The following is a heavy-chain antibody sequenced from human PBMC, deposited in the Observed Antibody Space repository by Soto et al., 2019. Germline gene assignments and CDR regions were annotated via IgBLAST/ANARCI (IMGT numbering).Heavy chain of an antibody. J-gene: IGHJ6*02. D-gene: IGHD3-10*01. CDR2: ISFSGSTI. CDR3: TRGEGFFYGVDV. V-gene: IGHV3-48*03. Sequence: VGSLRLSCAASGFSFSDYGMNWVRQAPGKGLEWIAHISFSGSTIYYADSVKGRFSISRDNSKNFLYLQMSGLRADDSAVYYCTRGEGFFYGVDVWGLGTTVTVSS. CDR1: GFSFSDYG.